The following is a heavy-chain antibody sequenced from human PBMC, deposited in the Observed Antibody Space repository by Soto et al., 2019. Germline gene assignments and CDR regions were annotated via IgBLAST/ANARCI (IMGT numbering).Heavy chain of an antibody. Sequence: QVQLVQSGAEVKRPGASVMVSCRATGYTFKNYDINWVRQATGQGLEWMGRMNPNSGNTGYAQKFQGRVNMTRNTSISTAYLEVGSLRSEDTALYYCARAPVYGGNGWLDPWGQGTLVTVSS. CDR3: ARAPVYGGNGWLDP. D-gene: IGHD2-15*01. CDR1: GYTFKNYD. CDR2: MNPNSGNT. V-gene: IGHV1-8*01. J-gene: IGHJ5*02.